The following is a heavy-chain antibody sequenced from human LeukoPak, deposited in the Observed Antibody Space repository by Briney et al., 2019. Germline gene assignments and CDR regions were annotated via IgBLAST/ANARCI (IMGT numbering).Heavy chain of an antibody. CDR2: IYYSGST. CDR3: ARRSRSGWYVDY. Sequence: PSETLSLTCTVSGGSISSYYWSWIRQPPGKGLEWIGYIYYSGSTNYNPSLKSRVTISVDTSKNQFSLKLSSVTAADTAVYYCARRSRSGWYVDYWGQGTLVTVSS. J-gene: IGHJ4*02. V-gene: IGHV4-59*01. CDR1: GGSISSYY. D-gene: IGHD6-19*01.